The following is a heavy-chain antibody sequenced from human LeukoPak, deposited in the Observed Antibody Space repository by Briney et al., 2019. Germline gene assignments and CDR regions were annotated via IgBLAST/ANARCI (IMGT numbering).Heavy chain of an antibody. V-gene: IGHV4-61*02. J-gene: IGHJ5*02. Sequence: TSQTLSLTCTVSGGSISSGSYYWSWIRQPAGKGLEWIGRIYTSGRTNSNPSLKSRVTISVETSKTQFSLKLSSMTAADTAAYYCARDTTVTTGMRHSFDPGCQGTLVTVSS. D-gene: IGHD4-17*01. CDR2: IYTSGRT. CDR3: ARDTTVTTGMRHSFDP. CDR1: GGSISSGSYY.